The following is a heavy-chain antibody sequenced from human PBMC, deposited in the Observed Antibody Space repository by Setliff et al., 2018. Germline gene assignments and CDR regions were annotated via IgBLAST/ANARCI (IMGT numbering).Heavy chain of an antibody. D-gene: IGHD2-21*01. CDR1: GGSIRSGTYY. CDR3: ARGLEGEDYFYYMDV. Sequence: SETLSLTCNVSGGSIRSGTYYWSWIRQPAERGLEWIGHIYGTGSTSYNPSLKSRVTTSVDTSKNQFSLKLTSVTAADTAVYYCARGLEGEDYFYYMDVWGKGNTVTVSS. V-gene: IGHV4-61*09. J-gene: IGHJ6*03. CDR2: IYGTGST.